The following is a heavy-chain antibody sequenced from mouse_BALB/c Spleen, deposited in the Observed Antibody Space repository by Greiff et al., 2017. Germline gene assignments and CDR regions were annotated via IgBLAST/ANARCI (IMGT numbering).Heavy chain of an antibody. J-gene: IGHJ3*01. Sequence: VKLMESGPSLVQPSQSLSITCTVSGFSLTSYGVHWVRQSPGKGLEWLGVIWRGGSTDYNAAFMSRLSITKDNSKSQVFFKMNSLQADDTAIYYCAKKGNYYGSSEGYAYWGQGTLVTVSA. CDR3: AKKGNYYGSSEGYAY. D-gene: IGHD1-1*01. V-gene: IGHV2-5-1*01. CDR2: IWRGGST. CDR1: GFSLTSYG.